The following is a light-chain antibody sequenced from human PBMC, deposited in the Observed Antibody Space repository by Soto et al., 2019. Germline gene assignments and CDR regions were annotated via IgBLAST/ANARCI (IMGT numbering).Light chain of an antibody. Sequence: DIQMTQSPSSLSASVGDRVTITCQASQDISNYLNWYQQKPGKAPKLLIYDASNLETGVPSRFSGSGSGPDFTFTISSLQPEDIATYYCQQYDNLPSWTFGQGTKVDIK. CDR1: QDISNY. CDR3: QQYDNLPSWT. J-gene: IGKJ1*01. CDR2: DAS. V-gene: IGKV1-33*01.